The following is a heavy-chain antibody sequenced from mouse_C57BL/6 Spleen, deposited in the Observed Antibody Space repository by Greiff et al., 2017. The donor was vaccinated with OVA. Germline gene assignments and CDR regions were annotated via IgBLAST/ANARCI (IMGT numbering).Heavy chain of an antibody. D-gene: IGHD1-1*01. CDR3: ARGYGSSHWYFDV. CDR2: IYPRSGNT. Sequence: QVQLKQSGAELARPGASVKLSCKASGYTFTSYGISWVKQRTGQGLEWIGEIYPRSGNTYYNEKFKGKATLTADKSSSTAYMELRSLTSEDSAVYFCARGYGSSHWYFDVWGTGTTVTVSS. V-gene: IGHV1-81*01. CDR1: GYTFTSYG. J-gene: IGHJ1*03.